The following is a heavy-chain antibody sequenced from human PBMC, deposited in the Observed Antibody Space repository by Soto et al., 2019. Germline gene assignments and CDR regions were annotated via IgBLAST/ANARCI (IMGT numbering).Heavy chain of an antibody. CDR3: AKDPPPYSSRWYLHYGMDV. Sequence: GGSLRLSCAASGFTLSSYVMHWVRQAPGKGLEWVAVISYDGSNKYYADSVKGRFTISRDNSKNTLYLQMNSLRAEDTAVYYCAKDPPPYSSRWYLHYGMDVWGQGTTVTVSS. D-gene: IGHD6-13*01. CDR1: GFTLSSYV. J-gene: IGHJ6*02. V-gene: IGHV3-30*18. CDR2: ISYDGSNK.